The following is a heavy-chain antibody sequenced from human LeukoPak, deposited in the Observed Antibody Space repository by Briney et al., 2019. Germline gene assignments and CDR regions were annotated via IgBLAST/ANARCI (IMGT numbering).Heavy chain of an antibody. CDR2: ISAYNGNT. CDR3: ARDDPAWGYYDSSGHR. D-gene: IGHD3-22*01. J-gene: IGHJ4*02. Sequence: EASVKVSCKASGYTFTSYGISWVRQAPGQGLEWMGWISAYNGNTNYAQKLQGRDTMTTDTSTSTAYMELRSLRSDDTAVYYCARDDPAWGYYDSSGHRWGQGTLVTVSS. V-gene: IGHV1-18*01. CDR1: GYTFTSYG.